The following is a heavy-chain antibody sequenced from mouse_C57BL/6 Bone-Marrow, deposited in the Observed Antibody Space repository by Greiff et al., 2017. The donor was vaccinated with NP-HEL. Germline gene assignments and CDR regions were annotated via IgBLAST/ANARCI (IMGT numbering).Heavy chain of an antibody. Sequence: VQLQQPGAELVRPGTSVKLSCKASGYTFTSYWMHWVKQRPGQGLEWIGVIDPSDSYTNYNQKFKGKATLTVDTSSSTAYMQLSSLTSEDSAVYYCARELSSLYWYFDVWGTGTTVTVSS. CDR3: ARELSSLYWYFDV. J-gene: IGHJ1*03. CDR1: GYTFTSYW. CDR2: IDPSDSYT. D-gene: IGHD1-1*01. V-gene: IGHV1-59*01.